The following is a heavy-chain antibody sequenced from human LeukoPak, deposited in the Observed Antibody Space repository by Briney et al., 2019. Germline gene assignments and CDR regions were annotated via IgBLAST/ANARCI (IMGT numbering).Heavy chain of an antibody. Sequence: SETLSLTCTVSGGSISSSSYYWGWIRQPPGKGLEWIGSIYYSGSTYYNPSLKSRVTISVDTSKNQFSLKLSSVTAADTAVYYCARSRSWHSLIDYWGQGTLLTVSS. CDR1: GGSISSSSYY. D-gene: IGHD6-13*01. J-gene: IGHJ4*02. CDR3: ARSRSWHSLIDY. V-gene: IGHV4-39*01. CDR2: IYYSGST.